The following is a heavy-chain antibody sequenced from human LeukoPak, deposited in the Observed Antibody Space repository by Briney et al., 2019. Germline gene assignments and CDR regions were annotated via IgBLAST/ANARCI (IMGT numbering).Heavy chain of an antibody. CDR1: GASISSGGYY. CDR3: ARVEAAARKKDY. V-gene: IGHV4-30-2*01. CDR2: IYHSGST. Sequence: PSQTLSLTCTVSGASISSGGYYWSWIRQPPGKGLEWIGYIYHSGSTYYNPSLKSRVTISADRSKNQFSLKLSSVTAADTAVYYCARVEAAARKKDYWGQGTLVTVSS. J-gene: IGHJ4*02. D-gene: IGHD6-13*01.